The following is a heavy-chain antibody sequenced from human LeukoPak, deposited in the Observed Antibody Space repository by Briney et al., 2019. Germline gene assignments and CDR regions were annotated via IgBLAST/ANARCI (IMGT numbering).Heavy chain of an antibody. J-gene: IGHJ3*02. CDR2: ISYDGSNK. D-gene: IGHD3-22*01. CDR1: GFTFSSYG. CDR3: AKEPFGYYDSSGLDI. Sequence: TGGSLRLSCAASGFTFSSYGMHWVRQTPGKGLEWVAVISYDGSNKYYADSVKGRFTISRDNSKNTLYLQMSSLRAEDTAVYYCAKEPFGYYDSSGLDIWGQGTMVTVSS. V-gene: IGHV3-30*18.